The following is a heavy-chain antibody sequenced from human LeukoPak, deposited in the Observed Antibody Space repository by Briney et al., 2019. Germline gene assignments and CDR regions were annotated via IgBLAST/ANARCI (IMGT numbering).Heavy chain of an antibody. D-gene: IGHD6-13*01. J-gene: IGHJ6*02. CDR2: ISSGGNT. V-gene: IGHV1-18*01. CDR3: ARDPGVSSSWGYYYYGMDV. CDR1: GYIFSNYG. Sequence: ASVKVSCKATGYIFSNYGISWVRQAPGHGLEWMGWISSGGNTNYAPKFQDRATMTTDTSTSTAYMELRSLRFDDTAVYYCARDPGVSSSWGYYYYGMDVWGQGTTVTVSS.